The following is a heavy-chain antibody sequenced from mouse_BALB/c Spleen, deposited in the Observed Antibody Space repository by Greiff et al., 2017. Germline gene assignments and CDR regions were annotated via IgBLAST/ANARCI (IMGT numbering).Heavy chain of an antibody. Sequence: EVHLVESGGGLVQPGGSRKLSCAASGFTFSSFGMHWVRQAPEKGLEWVAYISSGSSTIYYADTVKGRFTISRDNPKNTLFLQMTSLRSEDTAMYYCARRTAYYYAMDYWGQGTSVTVSS. CDR3: ARRTAYYYAMDY. CDR2: ISSGSSTI. CDR1: GFTFSSFG. V-gene: IGHV5-17*02. J-gene: IGHJ4*01.